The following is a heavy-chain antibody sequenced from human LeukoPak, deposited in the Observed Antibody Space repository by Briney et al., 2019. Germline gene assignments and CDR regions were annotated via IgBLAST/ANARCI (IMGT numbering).Heavy chain of an antibody. CDR1: GFTFSSYD. Sequence: GGSLGLSCAASGFTFSSYDMHWVRQATGKGLEWVSAIGTAGDTYYPGSVKGRFTISRENAKNTLYLQMNSLRAEDTAVYYCARGPVSSSWYVYYYYGMDVWGQGTTVTVSS. D-gene: IGHD6-13*01. CDR3: ARGPVSSSWYVYYYYGMDV. J-gene: IGHJ6*02. CDR2: IGTAGDT. V-gene: IGHV3-13*01.